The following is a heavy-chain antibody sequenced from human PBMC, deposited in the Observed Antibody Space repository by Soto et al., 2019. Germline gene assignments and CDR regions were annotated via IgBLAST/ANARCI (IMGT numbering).Heavy chain of an antibody. D-gene: IGHD6-19*01. Sequence: SETLSLTCLVSGFPISSTYSWGWIRQPPGKALQWIGFIYQSGVTSYNPSLASRASTSLDRSNNQCSLKLKSVTAADTAVYFCAGMPYTSGLRFDPWGPGTLVTVSS. V-gene: IGHV4-30-2*01. CDR2: IYQSGVT. J-gene: IGHJ5*02. CDR1: GFPISSTYS. CDR3: AGMPYTSGLRFDP.